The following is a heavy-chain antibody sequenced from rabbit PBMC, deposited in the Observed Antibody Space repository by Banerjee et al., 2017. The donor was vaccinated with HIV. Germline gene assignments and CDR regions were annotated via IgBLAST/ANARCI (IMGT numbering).Heavy chain of an antibody. V-gene: IGHV1S7*01. CDR1: GFDFSSYG. CDR3: VRDQINSRNYFNL. Sequence: QELVESGGGLVQPGESLKLSCKASGFDFSSYGVSWVRQAPGKGLEWIGYIDPVFGSTLYADWVNGRFTISSHNAQNTLYLQLNSLTAADTATYFCVRDQINSRNYFNLWGPGTLVTVS. CDR2: IDPVFGST. J-gene: IGHJ4*01.